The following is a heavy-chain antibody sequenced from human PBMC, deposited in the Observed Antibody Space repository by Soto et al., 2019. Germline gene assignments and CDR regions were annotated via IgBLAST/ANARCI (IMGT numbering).Heavy chain of an antibody. CDR2: IHNSANT. J-gene: IGHJ3*02. Sequence: SSETLSLTCTVSGDFISAYYWNWFRQPPGKGLEWIGYIHNSANTYYNPSLESRVTISVDTSKKQFSLKLSSVTAADTAVYYCARTYDGSGPNSGGYAFDIWGQGTTVTVSS. CDR1: GDFISAYY. D-gene: IGHD3-22*01. CDR3: ARTYDGSGPNSGGYAFDI. V-gene: IGHV4-59*01.